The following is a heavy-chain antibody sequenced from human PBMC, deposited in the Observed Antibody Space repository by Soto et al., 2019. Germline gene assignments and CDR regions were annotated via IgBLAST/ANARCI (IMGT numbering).Heavy chain of an antibody. CDR3: ARDIDSSG. CDR2: INSDGTST. D-gene: IGHD3-22*01. CDR1: GFPFSTNW. V-gene: IGHV3-74*01. Sequence: EVQLVESGGGLVQPGGSLRLSCAASGFPFSTNWMHWVRQAPGKGLVWVSRINSDGTSTNYADSVKGRFTISRDNDKNTLYLQMNSLRGEDTAMYSCARDIDSSGWGQGKLVTVAS. J-gene: IGHJ4*02.